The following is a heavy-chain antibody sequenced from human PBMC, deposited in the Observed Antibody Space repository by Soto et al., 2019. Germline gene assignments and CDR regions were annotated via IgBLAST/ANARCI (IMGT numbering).Heavy chain of an antibody. D-gene: IGHD3-10*01. CDR1: GGSVSSGSYY. Sequence: SETLSLTCTVSGGSVSSGSYYWSWIRQPPGKGLEWIGYIYNSGSTNYNPSLKSRVTISVDTSKNQFSLKLSSVTAADTAVYYCARDLGASITILDSWGQGTLVTVSS. CDR2: IYNSGST. CDR3: ARDLGASITILDS. J-gene: IGHJ4*02. V-gene: IGHV4-61*01.